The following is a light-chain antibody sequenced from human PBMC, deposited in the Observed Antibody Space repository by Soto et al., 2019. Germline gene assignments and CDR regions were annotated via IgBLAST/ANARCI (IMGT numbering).Light chain of an antibody. CDR3: QQRSNWFLT. Sequence: EIVMTQSPATLSVSPGEGATLSCRATQSVGSDLAWYQQKPGQAPRLLIYGASTRATGVPARFSGSGSGTDFTLTISSLQSEDFAVYYCQQRSNWFLTFGGGTKVDIK. CDR2: GAS. V-gene: IGKV3-15*01. J-gene: IGKJ4*01. CDR1: QSVGSD.